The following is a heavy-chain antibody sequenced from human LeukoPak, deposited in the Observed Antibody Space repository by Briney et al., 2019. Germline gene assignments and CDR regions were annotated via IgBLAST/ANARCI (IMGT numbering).Heavy chain of an antibody. CDR1: GCTFSSYA. J-gene: IGHJ6*03. V-gene: IGHV3-23*01. D-gene: IGHD2-2*01. CDR3: AKGYCSSTSCHSYYYYMDV. Sequence: PGGSLRLSCAASGCTFSSYAMSWVRQAPGKGLEWVSAISGSGGSTYYADSVKGRFTISRDNSKNTLYLQMNSLRAEDTAVYYCAKGYCSSTSCHSYYYYMDVWGKGTTVTVSS. CDR2: ISGSGGST.